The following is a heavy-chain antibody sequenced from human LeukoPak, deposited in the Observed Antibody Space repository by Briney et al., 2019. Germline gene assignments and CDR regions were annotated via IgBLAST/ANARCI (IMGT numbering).Heavy chain of an antibody. CDR1: GFTFSSYS. Sequence: PGGSLSLSCAVSGFTFSSYSMNWVRQAPGKGLEWVSSISSSSSYIYYADSVKGRFTISRDNAKNSLYLQMNSLRAEDTAVYYCARGDSSSWYYHYYYYMDVWGKGTTVTVSS. CDR3: ARGDSSSWYYHYYYYMDV. V-gene: IGHV3-21*01. J-gene: IGHJ6*03. CDR2: ISSSSSYI. D-gene: IGHD6-13*01.